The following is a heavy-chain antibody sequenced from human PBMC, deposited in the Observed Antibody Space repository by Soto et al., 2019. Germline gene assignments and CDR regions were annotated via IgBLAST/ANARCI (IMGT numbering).Heavy chain of an antibody. CDR2: ISSSSSYI. Sequence: PGGSLRLSCAASGFTFSSYSMNWVRQAPGKGLEWVSSISSSSSYIYYADSVKGRFTISRDNAKNSLYLQMNSLRAEDTAVYYCARDLEVALQYYYYGMDVWGQGTTVTVSS. J-gene: IGHJ6*02. V-gene: IGHV3-21*01. CDR3: ARDLEVALQYYYYGMDV. D-gene: IGHD5-12*01. CDR1: GFTFSSYS.